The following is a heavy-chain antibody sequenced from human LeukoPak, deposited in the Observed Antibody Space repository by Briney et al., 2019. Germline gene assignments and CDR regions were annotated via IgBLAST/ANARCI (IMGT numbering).Heavy chain of an antibody. CDR1: GFTFSSYA. V-gene: IGHV3-23*01. CDR3: AKGRYDSSGYNWFDP. J-gene: IGHJ5*02. D-gene: IGHD3-22*01. Sequence: PGGSLRLSCAASGFTFSSYAMSWVRQAPGKGLEWVSAISGSGGSTYYADSVKGRFTISRDNSKNTLYLQMNSLRAEDTAVYYCAKGRYDSSGYNWFDPWGQGTLVTVSS. CDR2: ISGSGGST.